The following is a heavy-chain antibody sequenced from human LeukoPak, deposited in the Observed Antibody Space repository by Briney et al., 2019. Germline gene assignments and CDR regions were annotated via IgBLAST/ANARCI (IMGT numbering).Heavy chain of an antibody. CDR3: ARGSGHRFAP. J-gene: IGHJ5*02. CDR1: GGSISGYY. Sequence: SETLSLTCTVSGGSISGYYWSWIRQPPGQGLEWIGYIYYSGSTHFNPSLKSRVSISVDTSKNNLSLKLTSLTAADTAVYFCARGSGHRFAPWGQGRLGTVSS. D-gene: IGHD2-8*02. CDR2: IYYSGST. V-gene: IGHV4-59*01.